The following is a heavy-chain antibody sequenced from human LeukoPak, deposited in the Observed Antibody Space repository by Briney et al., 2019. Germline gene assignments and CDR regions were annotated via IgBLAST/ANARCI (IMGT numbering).Heavy chain of an antibody. CDR1: GFTFSSYA. V-gene: IGHV3-30-3*01. CDR3: AKDKEDEVLWYYGMDV. Sequence: QSGGSLRLSCAASGFTFSSYAMHWVRQAPGKGLEWVAVISYDGSNKYYADSVKGRFTISRDNSKNTLYLQMNSLRAEDTAVYYCAKDKEDEVLWYYGMDVWGQGTTVTVSS. CDR2: ISYDGSNK. D-gene: IGHD3-10*01. J-gene: IGHJ6*02.